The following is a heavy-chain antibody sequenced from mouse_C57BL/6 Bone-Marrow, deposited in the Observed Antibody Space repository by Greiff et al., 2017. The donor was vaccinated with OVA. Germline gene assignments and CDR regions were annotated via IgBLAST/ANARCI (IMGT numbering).Heavy chain of an antibody. CDR1: GYSITSCYY. J-gene: IGHJ1*03. CDR2: ISYDGSN. Sequence: EVKLMESGPGLVKPSQSLSLTCSVTGYSITSCYYWNWIRQFPGNKLEWMGYISYDGSNNYNPSLKNRISITRDTSKNQFFLKLNSVTTEDTATYYWAREYCGSSYRYFDVWGTGTTVTVSS. V-gene: IGHV3-6*01. D-gene: IGHD1-1*01. CDR3: AREYCGSSYRYFDV.